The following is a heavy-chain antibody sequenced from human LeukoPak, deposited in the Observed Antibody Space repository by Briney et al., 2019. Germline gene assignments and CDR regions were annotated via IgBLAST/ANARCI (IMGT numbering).Heavy chain of an antibody. CDR1: GFTINNYA. J-gene: IGHJ4*02. CDR3: AKGNDVIDCSGGSCYTRGYFDY. D-gene: IGHD2-15*01. V-gene: IGHV3-23*01. Sequence: PGGTLTFTCAGSGFTINNYAMSWVRQGPGQGLEWVSAISGNGSSTYYADSVKGRFTITSAISKNTLYLQMNSLRAEDTAVYYCAKGNDVIDCSGGSCYTRGYFDYWGQGTLVTVST. CDR2: ISGNGSST.